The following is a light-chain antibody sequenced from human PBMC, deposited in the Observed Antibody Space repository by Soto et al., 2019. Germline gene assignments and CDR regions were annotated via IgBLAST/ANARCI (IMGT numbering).Light chain of an antibody. CDR1: QGIRNF. J-gene: IGKJ2*01. CDR3: LQQNIYPHT. Sequence: DIPMTQSPSAMSAYVGDRVTITCRASQGIRNFLVWFQHKPGKVPKRLIDAGSSLQSGVPSRFSGSVSGTEFTLTIRSLQSEDCATSYCLQQNIYPHTFGQGTKLEIK. V-gene: IGKV1-17*03. CDR2: AGS.